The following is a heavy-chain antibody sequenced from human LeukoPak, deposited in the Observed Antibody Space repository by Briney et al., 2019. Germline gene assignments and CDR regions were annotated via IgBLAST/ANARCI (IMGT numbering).Heavy chain of an antibody. Sequence: SETLSLTCTVSGGSISSSSYYWGWIRQPPGKGLEWIGSIYYSGSTYYNPSLKSRVTISVDTSKNQFSLKLSSVTAADTAVYYCARDGGSSWEGFDYWGQGTLVTVSS. D-gene: IGHD6-13*01. CDR2: IYYSGST. CDR1: GGSISSSSYY. V-gene: IGHV4-39*07. J-gene: IGHJ4*02. CDR3: ARDGGSSWEGFDY.